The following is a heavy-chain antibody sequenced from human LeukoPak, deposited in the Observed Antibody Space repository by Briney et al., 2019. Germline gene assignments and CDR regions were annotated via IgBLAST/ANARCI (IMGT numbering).Heavy chain of an antibody. CDR3: ARGQSRIAVAAEAFDI. D-gene: IGHD6-19*01. Sequence: PGGSLRLSCGASGFTFSSYDMHWVRQATGKGLEWVSASGTAGDTYSPGSVKGRFTISREDAKNSLYLQMNSLRAGDTAVYYCARGQSRIAVAAEAFDIWGQGTMVTVSS. CDR1: GFTFSSYD. V-gene: IGHV3-13*01. J-gene: IGHJ3*02. CDR2: SGTAGDT.